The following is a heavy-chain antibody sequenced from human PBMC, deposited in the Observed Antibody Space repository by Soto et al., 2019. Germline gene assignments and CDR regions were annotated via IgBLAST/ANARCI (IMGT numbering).Heavy chain of an antibody. Sequence: EVQLLESGGGLVQPGGSLRLSCAASGFTFSSYAMSWVRQAPGKELEWVSAISGSGGSTYYADSVKGWFTISRDNSKNTLYLQMNSLRAEDTAVYYCAKTSAKYYYYYYYMDVWGKGTTVTVSS. CDR2: ISGSGGST. CDR1: GFTFSSYA. V-gene: IGHV3-23*01. CDR3: AKTSAKYYYYYYYMDV. J-gene: IGHJ6*03.